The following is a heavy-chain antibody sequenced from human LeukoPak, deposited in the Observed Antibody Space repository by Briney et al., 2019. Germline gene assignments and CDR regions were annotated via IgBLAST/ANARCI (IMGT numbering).Heavy chain of an antibody. J-gene: IGHJ4*02. CDR2: IYHSGST. CDR3: ARGHGGNYGDFDY. Sequence: SETLSLTCAVSGGSISSSNWWSWVRQPPGMGLEWIGEIYHSGSTNYNPSLKSRVTISVDKSKNQFSLKLSSVTAADTAVYYCARGHGGNYGDFDYWGQGTLVPVSS. D-gene: IGHD4-23*01. CDR1: GGSISSSNW. V-gene: IGHV4-4*02.